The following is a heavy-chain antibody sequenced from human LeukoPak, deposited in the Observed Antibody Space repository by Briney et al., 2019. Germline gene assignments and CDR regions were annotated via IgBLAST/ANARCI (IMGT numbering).Heavy chain of an antibody. CDR1: GGSVSSGNYC. CDR3: ARVTYYYGSGSYSRTCYFDY. V-gene: IGHV4-61*01. J-gene: IGHJ4*02. D-gene: IGHD3-10*01. Sequence: LETLSLTCTVSGGSVSSGNYCWSWIRQPPGKGLEWSGHIYYSGNTNYKPSLKSRVTMSVDTPKNQFSLKLSSVTAADTAVYYCARVTYYYGSGSYSRTCYFDYWGQGTLVTVSS. CDR2: IYYSGNT.